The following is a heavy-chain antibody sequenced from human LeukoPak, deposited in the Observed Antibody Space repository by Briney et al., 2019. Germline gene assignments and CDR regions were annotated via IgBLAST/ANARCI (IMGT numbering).Heavy chain of an antibody. J-gene: IGHJ4*02. Sequence: GGSLRLSCAASGFTFSSYAMSWVRQAPGKGLEWVSAISGSGGGIYYADSVKGRFTISRDNAKNSLYLQMNSLRAEDTAVYYCARARGGIAARTSIDYWGQGTLVTVSS. CDR3: ARARGGIAARTSIDY. CDR1: GFTFSSYA. V-gene: IGHV3-23*01. CDR2: ISGSGGGI. D-gene: IGHD6-6*01.